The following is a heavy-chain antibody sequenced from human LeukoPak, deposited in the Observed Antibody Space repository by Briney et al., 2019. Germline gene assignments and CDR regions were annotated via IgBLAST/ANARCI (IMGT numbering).Heavy chain of an antibody. CDR2: ISSSSSYI. CDR3: ARDGKGDSGRYFDY. Sequence: MAGGSLRLSCAASGFTFSSYSMNWVRQAPGKGLEWVSSISSSSSYIYYADSVKGRFTISRDNAKNSLYLQMNSLRAEDTAVYYCARDGKGDSGRYFDYWGQGTLVTVSS. D-gene: IGHD1-26*01. J-gene: IGHJ4*02. CDR1: GFTFSSYS. V-gene: IGHV3-21*01.